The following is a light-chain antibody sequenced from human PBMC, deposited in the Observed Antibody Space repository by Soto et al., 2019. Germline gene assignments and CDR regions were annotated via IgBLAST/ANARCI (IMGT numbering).Light chain of an antibody. J-gene: IGKJ4*01. CDR1: QGVSRF. CDR2: DAP. Sequence: EIVLTQSPATLSLSPGERAALSCTASQGVSRFLAWYQQKPGQAPRLIIYDAPNMATGIPARFSGSGSGTDFTLAISSLEPEDFAVYYCQQRSSWPLTFGGGTKVEIK. V-gene: IGKV3-11*01. CDR3: QQRSSWPLT.